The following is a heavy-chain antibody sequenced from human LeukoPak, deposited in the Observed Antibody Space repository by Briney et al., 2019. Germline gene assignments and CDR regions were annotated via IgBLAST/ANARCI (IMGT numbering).Heavy chain of an antibody. CDR1: GGSISSSNW. Sequence: SGTLSLTCAVSGGSISSSNWWSWVRQPPGKGPEWIGEIYHSGSTNYNPSLKSRVTISVDKSKNEFSLKLSSVTAADTAVYYCARIKDDYVWGSYRYHFDYWDQGTLVTVSS. J-gene: IGHJ4*02. V-gene: IGHV4-4*02. D-gene: IGHD3-16*02. CDR3: ARIKDDYVWGSYRYHFDY. CDR2: IYHSGST.